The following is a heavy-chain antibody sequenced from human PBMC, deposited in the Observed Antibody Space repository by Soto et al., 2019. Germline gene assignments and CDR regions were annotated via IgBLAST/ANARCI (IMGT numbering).Heavy chain of an antibody. CDR1: GITFNTYA. D-gene: IGHD1-1*01. V-gene: IGHV3-23*01. J-gene: IGHJ4*02. CDR2: IGRSDK. CDR3: TRGPRSTSTGTGAF. Sequence: GSLRLSCAASGITFNTYAMSWVRQSPGKGLEWVSTIGRSDKQYADFVKGRFTISRDNSKNTLYLQMNALRVEDTAVYYCTRGPRSTSTGTGAFWGQGTLVTVSS.